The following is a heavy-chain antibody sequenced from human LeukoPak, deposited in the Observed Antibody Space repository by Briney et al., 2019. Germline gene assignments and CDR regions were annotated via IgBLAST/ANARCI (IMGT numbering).Heavy chain of an antibody. CDR3: AAAYGSGRVGLDY. CDR1: GFTVSSNY. D-gene: IGHD3-10*01. V-gene: IGHV3-53*01. J-gene: IGHJ4*02. CDR2: IYSGGST. Sequence: PGRSLRLSCAASGFTVSSNYMSWVRQAPGKGLEWVSVIYSGGSTYYADSVKGRFTISRDNSKNTLYLQMNSLRAEDTAVYYCAAAYGSGRVGLDYWGQGTLVTVSS.